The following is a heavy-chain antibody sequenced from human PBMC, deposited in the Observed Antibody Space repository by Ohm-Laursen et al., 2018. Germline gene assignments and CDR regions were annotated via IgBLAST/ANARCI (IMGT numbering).Heavy chain of an antibody. CDR2: IYHSGST. V-gene: IGHV4-38-2*02. J-gene: IGHJ5*02. CDR1: GYSISSGYF. CDR3: ARGLWWFDP. Sequence: SQTLSLTCTVSGYSISSGYFWGWIRQPPGKGLEWIGTIYHSGSTYYNPSLKSRVTISVDTSKNQFSLKLSSVTAADTALYYCARGLWWFDPCGQGTLVTVSS.